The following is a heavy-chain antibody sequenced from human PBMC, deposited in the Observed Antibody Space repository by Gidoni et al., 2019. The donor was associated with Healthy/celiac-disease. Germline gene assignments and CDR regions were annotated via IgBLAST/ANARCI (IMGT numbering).Heavy chain of an antibody. V-gene: IGHV3-9*01. CDR2: ISWNSGSI. CDR1: GFTFDDYA. D-gene: IGHD6-13*01. CDR3: AKDIRQQLVGTALDY. J-gene: IGHJ4*02. Sequence: EVQLVESGGGLVQPGRSLRLSCAASGFTFDDYAMHWVRQAPGKGLEWVSGISWNSGSIGYADSVKGRFTISRDNAKNSLYLQMNSLRAEDTALYYCAKDIRQQLVGTALDYWGQGTLVTVSS.